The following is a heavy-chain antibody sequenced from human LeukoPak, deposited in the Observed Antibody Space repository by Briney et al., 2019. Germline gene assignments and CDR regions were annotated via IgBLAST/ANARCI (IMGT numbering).Heavy chain of an antibody. Sequence: PGGSLRLSCAASGFTFSSYSMNWVRQAPGKGLEWVSSITSSSNYIYYADSVKGRFTISRDNAKNSLYLQMNSLRAEDTAVYYCARVNYDSSGHRIGHYFDYWGQGTLVTVSS. D-gene: IGHD3-22*01. V-gene: IGHV3-21*01. CDR1: GFTFSSYS. J-gene: IGHJ4*02. CDR3: ARVNYDSSGHRIGHYFDY. CDR2: ITSSSNYI.